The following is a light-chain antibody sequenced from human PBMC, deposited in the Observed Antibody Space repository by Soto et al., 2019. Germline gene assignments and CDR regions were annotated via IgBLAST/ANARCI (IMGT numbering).Light chain of an antibody. V-gene: IGLV2-14*01. CDR3: SSYTSNNFYV. Sequence: QSVLTQPASVSGSPGQSITISCTGTSSDISDYNYVSWYQQHPGKAPKLMIYEVSDRPSGLSNRFSGSKSGNTASLTISRLQPGDEADYYCSSYTSNNFYVFGTGTKVTVL. CDR1: SSDISDYNY. CDR2: EVS. J-gene: IGLJ1*01.